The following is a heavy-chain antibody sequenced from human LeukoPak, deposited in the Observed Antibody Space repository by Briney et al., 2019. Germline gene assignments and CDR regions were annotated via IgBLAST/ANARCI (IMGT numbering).Heavy chain of an antibody. CDR3: ARGLVYYDFWSGYYPFWFDP. J-gene: IGHJ5*02. V-gene: IGHV4-34*01. CDR2: INHSGST. CDR1: GGSFSGYY. D-gene: IGHD3-3*01. Sequence: PSETLSLTCAVYGGSFSGYYWSWIRQPPGKGLEWIGEINHSGSTNYNPSLKSRVTISVDTSKNQFSLKLSSVTAADTAVYYCARGLVYYDFWSGYYPFWFDPWGQGTLVTVSS.